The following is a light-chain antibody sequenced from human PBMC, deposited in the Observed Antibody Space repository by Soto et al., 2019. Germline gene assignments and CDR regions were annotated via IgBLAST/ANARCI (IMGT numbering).Light chain of an antibody. Sequence: EIVLTQSPGTLSLSPGARAPLSCRARQSVSNNYLAWYQQKPGQAPRLLIYGASNRATGIPDRFSGSGSGTDFTLTISSLEPEDFAVYYCQHRAIWPVSFGQGTRLEIK. V-gene: IGKV3D-20*02. CDR2: GAS. J-gene: IGKJ5*01. CDR1: QSVSNNY. CDR3: QHRAIWPVS.